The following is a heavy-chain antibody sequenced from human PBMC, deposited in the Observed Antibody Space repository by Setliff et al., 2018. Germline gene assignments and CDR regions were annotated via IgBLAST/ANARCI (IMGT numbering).Heavy chain of an antibody. CDR3: ARAHSSTLSVHGY. Sequence: GGSLRLSCAASGFTFSSYWMHWVRQAPGKGLVWVSRINNDGSSTTYEDSVKGRFTISRDNAKNTLYLQMNSLRAEDTAVYYCARAHSSTLSVHGYWGQGTLVTVSS. CDR1: GFTFSSYW. V-gene: IGHV3-74*01. D-gene: IGHD2-2*01. J-gene: IGHJ4*02. CDR2: INNDGSST.